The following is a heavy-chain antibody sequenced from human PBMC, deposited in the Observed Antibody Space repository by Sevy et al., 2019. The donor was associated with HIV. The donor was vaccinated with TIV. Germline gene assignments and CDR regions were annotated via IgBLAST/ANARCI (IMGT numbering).Heavy chain of an antibody. CDR1: GFTFITYA. Sequence: GGSLRLSCKPSGFTFITYAMNWVRQAPGKGLEWVPTIYGSGGTTYYADSVKGRFTISRDNSKNTLYLQMDSLRTEDTAIYYCAGARYDGSGSFDAFDIWGQGTMVTVS. J-gene: IGHJ3*02. CDR2: IYGSGGTT. CDR3: AGARYDGSGSFDAFDI. V-gene: IGHV3-23*01. D-gene: IGHD3-22*01.